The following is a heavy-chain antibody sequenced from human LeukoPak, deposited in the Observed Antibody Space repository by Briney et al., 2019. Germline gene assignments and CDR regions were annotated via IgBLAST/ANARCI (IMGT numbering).Heavy chain of an antibody. CDR2: ISGSGDDP. J-gene: IGHJ5*02. Sequence: GGSLRLSCEASGFTFSNYAMNWVRQAPGKGLEWVSSISGSGDDPSYADSVKGRFTISRDNSRNTLYLQMSSLRAEDTAVYYCAKQFVDIWGQGTLVTVSS. V-gene: IGHV3-23*01. CDR1: GFTFSNYA. D-gene: IGHD5-24*01. CDR3: AKQFVDI.